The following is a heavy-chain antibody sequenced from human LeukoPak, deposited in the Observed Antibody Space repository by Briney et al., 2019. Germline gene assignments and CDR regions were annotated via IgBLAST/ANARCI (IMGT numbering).Heavy chain of an antibody. V-gene: IGHV3-74*01. Sequence: PGGSLRLSCVGSGFTFSNSWMHWVRQAPGKGLMWVSAIKTDGSSISYVDSVKGRFTISRDNAENTLYLQMNSLRAEDTAIYYCVSGITATSGWGQGTLVTVSS. CDR2: IKTDGSSI. D-gene: IGHD1-20*01. CDR1: GFTFSNSW. J-gene: IGHJ4*02. CDR3: VSGITATSG.